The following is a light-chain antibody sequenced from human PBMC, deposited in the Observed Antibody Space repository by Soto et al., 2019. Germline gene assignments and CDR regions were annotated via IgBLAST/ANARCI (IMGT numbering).Light chain of an antibody. Sequence: QSVLTQPPSVSGAPGQRVTISCNASSSNIGANYDVHWYQHLPGTAPRLLISGDSNRPSGVPDRFSGSKSGTSASLGITGLQAQDEADYYCQSYDSSLRGWVFGGGTKVTVL. J-gene: IGLJ3*02. V-gene: IGLV1-40*01. CDR1: SSNIGANYD. CDR3: QSYDSSLRGWV. CDR2: GDS.